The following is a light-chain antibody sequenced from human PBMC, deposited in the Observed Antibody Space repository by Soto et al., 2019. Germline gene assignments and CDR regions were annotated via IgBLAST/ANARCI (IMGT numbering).Light chain of an antibody. Sequence: QSALTQAASVSGSPGQSITISCTGTNSDVGNYNLVSWYQQHPGKAPKLMIYAVSQRPSGVSNRFSGSKSANTASLTISGLQAEDEAYYYCCSYAGSSTPVVFGGGTKVTVL. CDR1: NSDVGNYNL. CDR3: CSYAGSSTPVV. J-gene: IGLJ2*01. V-gene: IGLV2-23*02. CDR2: AVS.